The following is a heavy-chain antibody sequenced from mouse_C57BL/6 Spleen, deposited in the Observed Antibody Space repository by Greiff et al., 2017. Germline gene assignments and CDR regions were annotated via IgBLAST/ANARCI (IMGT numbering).Heavy chain of an antibody. Sequence: QVQLKESGPVLVRPGPSVKVSCKASGYAFTDYLIKWVKQRHGKGLEWIGVFNPGSGGTNNNEKFKGKATLTADKSASTAYMWLNSLTSEDSAVYFCAREWGYYDFFAYWGQGTLVTVSA. CDR2: FNPGSGGT. J-gene: IGHJ3*01. CDR3: AREWGYYDFFAY. CDR1: GYAFTDYL. V-gene: IGHV1-54*01. D-gene: IGHD2-4*01.